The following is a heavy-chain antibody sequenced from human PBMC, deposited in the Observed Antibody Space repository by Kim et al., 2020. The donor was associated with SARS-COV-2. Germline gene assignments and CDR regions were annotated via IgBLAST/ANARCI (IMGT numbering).Heavy chain of an antibody. CDR3: AKEYYDSSGYYSRYYYYYGMDV. V-gene: IGHV3-33*06. D-gene: IGHD3-22*01. J-gene: IGHJ6*02. CDR1: GFTFSSYG. CDR2: IWYDGSNK. Sequence: GGSLRLSCAASGFTFSSYGMHWVRQAPGKGLEWVAVIWYDGSNKYYADSVKGRFTISRDNSKNTLYLQMNSLRAEDTAVYYCAKEYYDSSGYYSRYYYYYGMDVWGQGTTVTVSS.